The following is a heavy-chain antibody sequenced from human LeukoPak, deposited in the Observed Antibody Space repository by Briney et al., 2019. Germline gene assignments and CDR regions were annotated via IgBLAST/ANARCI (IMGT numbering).Heavy chain of an antibody. J-gene: IGHJ2*01. CDR1: GGSISTYY. V-gene: IGHV4-59*01. CDR3: ARDGNPWNLDV. CDR2: IYSSGST. D-gene: IGHD1-14*01. Sequence: SETLTLTCTVSGGSISTYYWSWIRQPPGKGLEWIGYIYSSGSTKYNPALKSRVTLSVDTSKNQFSLQLSSVTAADTAVYYCARDGNPWNLDVWGRGTLVTVSS.